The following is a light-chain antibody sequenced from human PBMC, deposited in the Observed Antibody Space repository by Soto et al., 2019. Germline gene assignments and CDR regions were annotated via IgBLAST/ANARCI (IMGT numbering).Light chain of an antibody. CDR1: QSIGTN. V-gene: IGKV3D-15*01. CDR3: QQYDNWPPYT. J-gene: IGKJ2*01. Sequence: EIVVTQSPATLSVSPGDGATLSCRASQSIGTNLAWYQQKPGQTPRLLIYGAFTRAAGIPARFSGSGFGTEFTLTINSLQSEDSAVYYCQQYDNWPPYTFGQGTKLEIK. CDR2: GAF.